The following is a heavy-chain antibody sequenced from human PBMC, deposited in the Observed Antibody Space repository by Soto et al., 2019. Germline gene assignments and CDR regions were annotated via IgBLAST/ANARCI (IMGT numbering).Heavy chain of an antibody. Sequence: QVQLVQSGAEVKKPGASVKVSCKASGYPFIAYSITWVRQAPGQRPEWLGWIYPYNRKTRYAEKFQGRVTMTTDTSTTTAYMELKSLRSDDTAVYYCARDQGGDGDYLISPLAADSWGRGTLVTVSS. CDR2: IYPYNRKT. D-gene: IGHD4-17*01. CDR1: GYPFIAYS. J-gene: IGHJ4*02. CDR3: ARDQGGDGDYLISPLAADS. V-gene: IGHV1-18*01.